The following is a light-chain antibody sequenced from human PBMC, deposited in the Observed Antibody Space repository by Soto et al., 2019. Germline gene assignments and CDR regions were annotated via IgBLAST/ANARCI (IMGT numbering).Light chain of an antibody. J-gene: IGKJ5*01. CDR2: AAS. V-gene: IGKV1-39*01. CDR3: QQSYNTSPIT. Sequence: DIQLTQSPSSLSASVGDRVTMTCRASETISTFLNWYQHTPGKAPKLLIYAASHLQSGVPSRFSGSGSGTDFTLTISGLQPQDFASYYGQQSYNTSPITFGQGTRLEIK. CDR1: ETISTF.